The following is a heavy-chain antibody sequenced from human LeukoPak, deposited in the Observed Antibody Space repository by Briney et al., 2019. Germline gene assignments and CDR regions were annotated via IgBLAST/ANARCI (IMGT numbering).Heavy chain of an antibody. CDR3: ARVLPTEPYSSSWYDWFDP. CDR2: IYYSGST. Sequence: SETLSLTCTVSGGSISSGGYYWSWIRQHPGKGLEWIGYIYYSGSTYYNPSLKSRVTISVDTSKNQFSLKLSSVTAADTAVYYCARVLPTEPYSSSWYDWFDPWGQGTLVTVSS. D-gene: IGHD6-13*01. V-gene: IGHV4-31*03. J-gene: IGHJ5*02. CDR1: GGSISSGGYY.